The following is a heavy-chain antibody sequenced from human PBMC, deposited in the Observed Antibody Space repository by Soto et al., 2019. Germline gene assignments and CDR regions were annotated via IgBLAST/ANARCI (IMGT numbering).Heavy chain of an antibody. D-gene: IGHD2-2*02. V-gene: IGHV4-59*01. CDR3: ARDHPVGVPAAINYGMDV. J-gene: IGHJ6*02. CDR2: VYYVGRA. Sequence: SETLSLTCTVSGGSINDYYWSWIRQPPGKGLEWIGYVYYVGRANYNPSLKSRVSMSVDTSKAQFSLKLTSVTTADTAVYYCARDHPVGVPAAINYGMDVWGQGTTVTVSS. CDR1: GGSINDYY.